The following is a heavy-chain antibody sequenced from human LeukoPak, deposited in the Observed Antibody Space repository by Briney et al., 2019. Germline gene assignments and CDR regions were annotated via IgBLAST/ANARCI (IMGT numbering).Heavy chain of an antibody. CDR3: ASGYSSSSGDYYYYMDV. D-gene: IGHD6-6*01. Sequence: ASVKVSCKASGYTFTGYYLHWVRQAPGQGLEWMGCVNPNSGDTNYAQKFQGRVTMTRDMSTSTVYMELSSLRSEDTAVYYCASGYSSSSGDYYYYMDVWGKGTTVTVSS. CDR1: GYTFTGYY. V-gene: IGHV1-2*02. J-gene: IGHJ6*03. CDR2: VNPNSGDT.